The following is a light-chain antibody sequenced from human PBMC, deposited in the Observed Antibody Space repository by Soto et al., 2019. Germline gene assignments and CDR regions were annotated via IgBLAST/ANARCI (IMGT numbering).Light chain of an antibody. CDR1: SSDIGGYNV. CDR3: NSYRTISTYV. CDR2: DVR. J-gene: IGLJ1*01. Sequence: QSALTQPASVSGSPGQSITISCTGTSSDIGGYNVVSWYQQHPGKAPKLLIYDVRNRPSGVSNRFSGSKSGNTASLTISGLQAEDEADYYCNSYRTISTYVFGTGTKLTVL. V-gene: IGLV2-14*01.